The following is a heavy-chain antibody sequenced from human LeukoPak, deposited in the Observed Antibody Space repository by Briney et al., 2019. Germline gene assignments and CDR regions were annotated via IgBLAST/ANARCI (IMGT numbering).Heavy chain of an antibody. V-gene: IGHV1-46*01. CDR1: GYTFTNFY. Sequence: ASVKVSCKASGYTFTNFYIHWVRQAPGQGLEWMGIINPRGGSTSYAQKFQGRVTMTRDTSTCTVYMEVSSLTSEDTAVYYCATIDRPQYHNAMDVWGQGTRVIVSS. D-gene: IGHD4-11*01. CDR2: INPRGGST. CDR3: ATIDRPQYHNAMDV. J-gene: IGHJ6*02.